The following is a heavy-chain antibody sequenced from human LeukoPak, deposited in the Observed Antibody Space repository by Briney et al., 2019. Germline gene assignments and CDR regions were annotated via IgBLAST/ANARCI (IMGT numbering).Heavy chain of an antibody. J-gene: IGHJ4*02. Sequence: ASVTVSYRASGYTFTDYYMHWVRQAPAQGCEWMGWVNPYDGDTNYAQKFQGRVTMTRHTSISTAHMEVSRLRSDDTSVYYCARANFLYCSSSTCLFDYWGQGTLVTVSS. D-gene: IGHD2-2*01. V-gene: IGHV1-2*02. CDR3: ARANFLYCSSSTCLFDY. CDR2: VNPYDGDT. CDR1: GYTFTDYY.